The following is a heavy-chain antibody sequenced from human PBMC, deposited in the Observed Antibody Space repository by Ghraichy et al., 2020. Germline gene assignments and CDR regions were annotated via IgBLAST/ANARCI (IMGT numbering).Heavy chain of an antibody. CDR2: ISTAGYTI. J-gene: IGHJ6*02. Sequence: GGSLRLSCAASGFTFSDYHMNWSRRAPGKGLEWVSHISTAGYTIYYADSVKGRFTISRDNTNNTLYLQMNSLRADDTAVYFCVRDRISRYGMDVWGQGTTVTVSS. CDR3: VRDRISRYGMDV. D-gene: IGHD1-14*01. CDR1: GFTFSDYH. V-gene: IGHV3-11*01.